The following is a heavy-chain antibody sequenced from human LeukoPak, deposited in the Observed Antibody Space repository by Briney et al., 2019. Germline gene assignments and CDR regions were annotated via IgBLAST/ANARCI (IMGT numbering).Heavy chain of an antibody. CDR3: ARGADIVGASRSPFDI. D-gene: IGHD1-26*01. Sequence: GGSLRLSCAASGFTVSSNYMSWVRQAPGKGLEWVSVINSGGNTYYADSVKGRFTISRDNSQNTLFLQMNSLRAEDTAVYYCARGADIVGASRSPFDIWGQGTMVTVSS. CDR1: GFTVSSNY. V-gene: IGHV3-53*01. J-gene: IGHJ3*02. CDR2: INSGGNT.